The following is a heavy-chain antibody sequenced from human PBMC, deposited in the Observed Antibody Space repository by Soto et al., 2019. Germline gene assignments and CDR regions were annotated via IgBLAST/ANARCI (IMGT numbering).Heavy chain of an antibody. CDR2: IYYSGST. D-gene: IGHD3-10*01. J-gene: IGHJ4*02. CDR3: ARHSTLLLGLRFGEFDY. CDR1: GGSISSSSYF. V-gene: IGHV4-39*01. Sequence: QLQLQESGPGLVKPSETLSLTCTVSGGSISSSSYFWAWIRQPPGKGLEWIGSIYYSGSTYYNPSLKSRVTISVDTSKNQFSLKLSSVTAADTAVYYCARHSTLLLGLRFGEFDYWGQGTLVTVSS.